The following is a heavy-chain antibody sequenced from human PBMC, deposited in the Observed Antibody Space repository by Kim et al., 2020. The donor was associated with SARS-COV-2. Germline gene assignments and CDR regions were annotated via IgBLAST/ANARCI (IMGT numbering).Heavy chain of an antibody. Sequence: SETLSLTCTVSGGSISSGGYYWSWIRQHPGKGLEWIGYIYYSGSTYYNPSLKSRVTISVDTSKNQFSLKLSSVTAADTAVYYCARGAGYSYPYGMDVWGQGTTVTVSS. J-gene: IGHJ6*02. D-gene: IGHD5-18*01. CDR1: GGSISSGGYY. CDR2: IYYSGST. CDR3: ARGAGYSYPYGMDV. V-gene: IGHV4-31*03.